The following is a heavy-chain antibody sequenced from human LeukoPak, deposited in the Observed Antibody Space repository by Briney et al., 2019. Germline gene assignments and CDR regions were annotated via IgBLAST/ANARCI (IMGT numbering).Heavy chain of an antibody. CDR1: GFTFSSYA. Sequence: GGSLRLSCATSGFTFSSYAMSWVRQAPGKGLEWVSAIKDNGGSTVYADSVKGRFTISRDNSKNTLYLQMNSLRPEDTAVYYCATRPPYGATAEYLQYWGQGTLVTVSS. CDR3: ATRPPYGATAEYLQY. D-gene: IGHD4/OR15-4a*01. J-gene: IGHJ1*01. V-gene: IGHV3-23*01. CDR2: IKDNGGST.